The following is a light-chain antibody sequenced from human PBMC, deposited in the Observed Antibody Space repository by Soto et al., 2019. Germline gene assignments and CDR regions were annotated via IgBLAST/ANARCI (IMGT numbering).Light chain of an antibody. CDR2: GAS. CDR1: QSVISSY. CDR3: QQYNNWPLT. J-gene: IGKJ4*01. Sequence: EIVLTQSPATLSLSPGERATLSCRASQSVISSYLAWYQQKPGQGPRLLIYGASTRATGIPARFSGSGSGTEFTLTISSLQSEDFAVYYCQQYNNWPLTFGGGTKVDIK. V-gene: IGKV3-15*01.